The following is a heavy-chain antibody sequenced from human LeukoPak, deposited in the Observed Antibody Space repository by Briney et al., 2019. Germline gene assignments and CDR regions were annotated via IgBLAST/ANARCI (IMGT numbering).Heavy chain of an antibody. CDR3: ARDSGLGGWFDP. Sequence: SETLSLTCTVSGGSISSYYWSWIRQPAGKGLEWIGRIYSTGSANYNPSLKSRVTISVDTSKNQFSLKLSSVTAADTAVYYCARDSGLGGWFDPWGQGTLVTVSS. D-gene: IGHD3-16*01. CDR1: GGSISSYY. J-gene: IGHJ5*02. V-gene: IGHV4-4*07. CDR2: IYSTGSA.